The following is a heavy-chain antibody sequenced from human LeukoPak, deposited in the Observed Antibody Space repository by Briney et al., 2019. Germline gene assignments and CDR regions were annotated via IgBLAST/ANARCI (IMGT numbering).Heavy chain of an antibody. CDR3: AKGTGWPQFYFDY. J-gene: IGHJ4*02. V-gene: IGHV3-30*02. CDR1: GFTFSSYG. CDR2: IRNDGRKK. Sequence: GGSLRLSCAASGFTFSSYGMHWVRQAPGKGLEWVAFIRNDGRKKYYGDSVKGRFTISRDNSKNTLYLQMNSLRAEDTAVYYCAKGTGWPQFYFDYWGQGTLVTVSS. D-gene: IGHD2-8*02.